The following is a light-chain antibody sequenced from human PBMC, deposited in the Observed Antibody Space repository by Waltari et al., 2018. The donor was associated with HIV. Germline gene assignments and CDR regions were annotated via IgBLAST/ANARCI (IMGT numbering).Light chain of an antibody. J-gene: IGLJ1*01. Sequence: QSALTQPASVSGSPGQSITISCTGTSRDVGGSTSSAWYQQPPGKAPKLIIYDVSNRPSGVPYRFSGSKSGNTASLTISGLQAEDEADYYCKSKTSSSTPCVFGTGTKVTVL. CDR3: KSKTSSSTPCV. CDR1: SRDVGGSTS. V-gene: IGLV2-14*03. CDR2: DVS.